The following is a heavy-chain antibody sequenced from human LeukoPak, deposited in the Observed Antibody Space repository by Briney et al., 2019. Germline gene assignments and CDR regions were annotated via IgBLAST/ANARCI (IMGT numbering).Heavy chain of an antibody. CDR1: GFTVSSNY. Sequence: GGSLRLSCAASGFTVSSNYMSWVRQAPGKGLEWVSVIYSGGSTYYADSVKGRFTISRDNSKNTLYLQMNSRRAEDTAVYYCARDLPPPGSSSDEWYYYYMDVWGQGTLVTVSS. J-gene: IGHJ6*03. CDR2: IYSGGST. V-gene: IGHV3-53*01. D-gene: IGHD6-6*01. CDR3: ARDLPPPGSSSDEWYYYYMDV.